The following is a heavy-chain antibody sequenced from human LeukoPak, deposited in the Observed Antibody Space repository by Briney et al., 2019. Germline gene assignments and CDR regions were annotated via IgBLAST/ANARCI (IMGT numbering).Heavy chain of an antibody. J-gene: IGHJ4*02. CDR3: ARDHTNFDY. CDR1: GGSISSSGYY. V-gene: IGHV4-39*07. Sequence: SGTLSLTCTVSGGSISSSGYYWGWIRQPPGKGLEWIGSIYYTGSTYYNPSLKSRVIISVDTSKNQFSLRLSSVTAADTAVYYCARDHTNFDYWGQGTLVTVSS. D-gene: IGHD2-2*01. CDR2: IYYTGST.